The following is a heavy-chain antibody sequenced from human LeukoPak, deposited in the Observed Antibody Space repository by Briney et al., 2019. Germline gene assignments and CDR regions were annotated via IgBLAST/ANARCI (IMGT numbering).Heavy chain of an antibody. CDR1: GFTFSSYD. CDR2: IGIAGDT. V-gene: IGHV3-13*01. Sequence: PGGPLRLSCAASGFTFSSYDMHWVRQATGKGLEWVSGIGIAGDTHYPDSVRGRFTIFRENAKNSLYLQMNSLRAEDTAVYYCARAQPPYHGRLDSWGQGILVTVSS. D-gene: IGHD3-16*01. J-gene: IGHJ5*01. CDR3: ARAQPPYHGRLDS.